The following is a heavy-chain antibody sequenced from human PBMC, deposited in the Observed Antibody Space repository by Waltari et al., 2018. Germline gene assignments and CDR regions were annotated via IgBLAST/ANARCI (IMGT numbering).Heavy chain of an antibody. D-gene: IGHD6-13*01. Sequence: EVQLVQSGAEVKKPGATVKISCKASGYTFTDYYMHWVPQATGKGLEWMGRVDPEDGETIYAEKFQGRVTITADTSTDTAYMELSSLRSEDTAVYYCATPAYIAAAGLYYFDYWGQGTLVTVSS. V-gene: IGHV1-69-2*01. J-gene: IGHJ4*02. CDR1: GYTFTDYY. CDR3: ATPAYIAAAGLYYFDY. CDR2: VDPEDGET.